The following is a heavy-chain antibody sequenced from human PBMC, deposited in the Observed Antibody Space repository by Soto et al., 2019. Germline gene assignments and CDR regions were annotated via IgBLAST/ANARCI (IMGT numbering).Heavy chain of an antibody. D-gene: IGHD1-26*01. CDR3: ASRGSGSYYDY. Sequence: EVQLLESGGGLVQPGGSLRLSCAASGFTFSSYAMRWVRQAPVKGLEWVSAISGSGGSTYYADSVKGRFTISRDNYKNTLYLQMNSLRAEDTAVYYCASRGSGSYYDYWGQGTLVTVSS. CDR1: GFTFSSYA. J-gene: IGHJ4*02. V-gene: IGHV3-23*01. CDR2: ISGSGGST.